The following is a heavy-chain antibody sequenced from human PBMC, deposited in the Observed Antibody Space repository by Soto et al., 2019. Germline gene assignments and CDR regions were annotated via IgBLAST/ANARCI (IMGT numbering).Heavy chain of an antibody. V-gene: IGHV3-21*01. D-gene: IGHD3-10*01. J-gene: IGHJ4*02. CDR3: ERPTRTYTIVRGVTTALDY. CDR2: ISSTGSPM. Sequence: PGGSLRLSCEASGFTFKIYDMNWVRQAPGKGLEWVSYISSTGSPMYYAESVKGRFTISRDNAKNSLFLQMNSLRGEDTAIYFCERPTRTYTIVRGVTTALDYWGQGALVTVSS. CDR1: GFTFKIYD.